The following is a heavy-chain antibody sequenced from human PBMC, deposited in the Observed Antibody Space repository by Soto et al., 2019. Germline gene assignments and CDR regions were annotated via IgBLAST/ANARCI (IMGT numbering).Heavy chain of an antibody. V-gene: IGHV4-39*01. J-gene: IGHJ3*02. CDR3: ARLSRPRVGXTIGLFRLRQHMDAFEN. CDR1: GGSISGSNYY. D-gene: IGHD1-26*01. Sequence: SETLSLTCTVSGGSISGSNYYWGWIHQPPGKGLEWIGSIYYSASSYYNPSLKSRVTISVDTSKNQFSLKLSSVTAAATAVYYCARLSRPRVGXTIGLFRLRQHMDAFENWDQGTMVTVS. CDR2: IYYSASS.